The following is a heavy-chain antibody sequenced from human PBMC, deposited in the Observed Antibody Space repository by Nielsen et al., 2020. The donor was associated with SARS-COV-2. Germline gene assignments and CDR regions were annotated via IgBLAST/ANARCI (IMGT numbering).Heavy chain of an antibody. Sequence: GESLKISCAASGFTFSSYEMNWVRQAPGKGLEWVSYISSRDSVRYYADSVKGRFTISRDNAKNSLYLQMDSLRAEDTALYYCARDPYYGSGTYRFYGMDLWGQGTTVTVSS. CDR1: GFTFSSYE. CDR2: ISSRDSVR. CDR3: ARDPYYGSGTYRFYGMDL. V-gene: IGHV3-48*03. D-gene: IGHD3-10*01. J-gene: IGHJ6*02.